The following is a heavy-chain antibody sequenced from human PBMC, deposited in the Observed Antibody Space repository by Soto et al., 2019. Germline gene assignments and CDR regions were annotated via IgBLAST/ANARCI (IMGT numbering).Heavy chain of an antibody. V-gene: IGHV3-21*01. CDR3: ARGCDSSGSWPRY. CDR2: VSSSSSYI. CDR1: GFIFSSYS. Sequence: EVQLVQSGGGLVKPGGSLRLSCAASGFIFSSYSMNWVRQAPGKGLEWVSSVSSSSSYIYYADSLKGRFTISRDNAKNSLYLQMNSLRVEDTAVYYYARGCDSSGSWPRYWGQGTLVTVSS. J-gene: IGHJ4*02. D-gene: IGHD3-22*01.